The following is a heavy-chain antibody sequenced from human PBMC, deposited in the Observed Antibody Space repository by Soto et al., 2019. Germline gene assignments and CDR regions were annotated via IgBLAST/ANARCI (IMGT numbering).Heavy chain of an antibody. CDR2: ISAYNGNT. Sequence: GASVKVYCKASGYTFTSYGISWVRQAPGQGLEWMGWISAYNGNTNYAQKLQGRVTMTTDTSTSTAYMELRSLRSDDTAVYYCARVWDIVVVPGPPAAYWFDPWGQGTLVTVSS. CDR1: GYTFTSYG. D-gene: IGHD2-2*01. J-gene: IGHJ5*02. CDR3: ARVWDIVVVPGPPAAYWFDP. V-gene: IGHV1-18*01.